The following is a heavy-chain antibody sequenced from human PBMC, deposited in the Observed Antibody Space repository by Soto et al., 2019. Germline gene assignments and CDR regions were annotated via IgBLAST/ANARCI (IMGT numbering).Heavy chain of an antibody. J-gene: IGHJ4*02. D-gene: IGHD3-3*01. CDR1: GGSISSYY. CDR3: ARESRVSDFWTSFDY. Sequence: SEPLSLPCTVSGGSISSYYWSWIRQPPGKGLEWIGYIYYSGSTNYNPSLKSRVTISVDTSKNQFSLKLSSVTAAYTAVYYCARESRVSDFWTSFDYWGQGTLVTVSS. CDR2: IYYSGST. V-gene: IGHV4-59*01.